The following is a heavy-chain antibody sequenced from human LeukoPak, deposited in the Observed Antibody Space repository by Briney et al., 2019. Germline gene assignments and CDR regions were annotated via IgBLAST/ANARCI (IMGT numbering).Heavy chain of an antibody. CDR3: IRETHVRLHREY. J-gene: IGHJ4*02. Sequence: GGSLRLSCAASGFAFITYWMHWVRQAPGKGLVWVARISTDGSVTAYADSVQGGFTVYRDKPEKKLSLQMNDLRPKETAVYYCIRETHVRLHREYWGQGALATVSS. CDR1: GFAFITYW. CDR2: ISTDGSVT. D-gene: IGHD3-10*02. V-gene: IGHV3-74*01.